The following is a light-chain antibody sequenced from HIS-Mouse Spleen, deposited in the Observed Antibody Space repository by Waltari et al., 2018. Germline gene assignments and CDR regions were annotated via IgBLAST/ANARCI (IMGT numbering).Light chain of an antibody. CDR3: QSADSSGTNWV. Sequence: QPPSVSVSPGQTARITCSGDALPKQYAYWYQQKPGQAPVLVIYKDSERPSGIPERFSGSSSGTTVTLTISGVQAEDEADYYCQSADSSGTNWVFGGGTKLTVL. J-gene: IGLJ3*02. CDR2: KDS. CDR1: ALPKQY. V-gene: IGLV3-25*03.